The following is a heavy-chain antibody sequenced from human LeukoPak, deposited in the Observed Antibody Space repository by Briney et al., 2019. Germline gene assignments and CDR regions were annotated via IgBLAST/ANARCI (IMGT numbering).Heavy chain of an antibody. CDR1: DYSISSSYY. J-gene: IGHJ4*02. Sequence: HSETLSLTCGVSDYSISSSYYWGWIRQPPGKGLEWIGSIYHSGSTSYNPSLSSRVTVSVDTSRNQFSLKLSSVTAADTAVYYCARQRYCSSSSCSFFDSWGQGTLVTVSS. D-gene: IGHD2-2*01. CDR2: IYHSGST. V-gene: IGHV4-38-2*01. CDR3: ARQRYCSSSSCSFFDS.